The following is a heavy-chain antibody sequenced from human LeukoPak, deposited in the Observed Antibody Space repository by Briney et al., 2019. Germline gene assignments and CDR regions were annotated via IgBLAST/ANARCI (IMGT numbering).Heavy chain of an antibody. V-gene: IGHV6-1*01. D-gene: IGHD6-19*01. CDR3: ARGRGIAVAGKGYYYYYYMDV. Sequence: SQTLSLTCAISGDSVSSNTVAWNWIRQSPSRGLEWLGRTYYRSKWYNDYAVSVKSRITINPDTSKNQFSLQLNSVTPEDTAVYYCARGRGIAVAGKGYYYYYYMDVWGKGTTVTISS. CDR2: TYYRSKWYN. J-gene: IGHJ6*03. CDR1: GDSVSSNTVA.